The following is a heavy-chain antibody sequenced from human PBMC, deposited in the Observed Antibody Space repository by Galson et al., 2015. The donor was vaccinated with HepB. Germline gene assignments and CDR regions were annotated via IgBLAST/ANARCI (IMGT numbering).Heavy chain of an antibody. CDR2: ISGSGDST. J-gene: IGHJ4*02. CDR3: AKGRSSSIVGAINY. Sequence: SLRLSCAASGFTFSSYAMSWARQAPGKGLEWVSVISGSGDSTYYTDSVKGRFTISRDNSKNTLYLQMNSLRAEDTAVYYCAKGRSSSIVGAINYWGQGTLVTVSS. CDR1: GFTFSSYA. V-gene: IGHV3-23*01. D-gene: IGHD1-26*01.